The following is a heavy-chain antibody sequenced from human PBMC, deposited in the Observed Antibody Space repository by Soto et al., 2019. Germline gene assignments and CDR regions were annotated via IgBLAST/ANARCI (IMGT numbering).Heavy chain of an antibody. CDR2: VSLDSDTV. CDR1: GFDFSTYS. D-gene: IGHD3-3*01. Sequence: QLVESGGGSVQPGGSLRLACKASGFDFSTYSINWVRQAPGKGLEWIAYVSLDSDTVHYADSVKGRFTISRDDPENSLFLQMNSLRDEDTATYYCARLYYDYVWGQGTTVTVSS. CDR3: ARLYYDYV. J-gene: IGHJ6*02. V-gene: IGHV3-48*02.